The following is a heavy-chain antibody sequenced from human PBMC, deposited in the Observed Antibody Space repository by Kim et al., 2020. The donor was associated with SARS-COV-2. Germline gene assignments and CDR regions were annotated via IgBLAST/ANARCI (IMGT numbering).Heavy chain of an antibody. V-gene: IGHV1-2*02. J-gene: IGHJ3*02. D-gene: IGHD1-1*01. Sequence: ASVKVSCKASGYTFTGYYMHWVRQAPGQGLEWMGWINPNSGGTNYAQKFQGRVTMTRDTSISTAYMELSRLRSDDTAVYYCARVQLELSAFDIWGQGTMVTVSS. CDR1: GYTFTGYY. CDR3: ARVQLELSAFDI. CDR2: INPNSGGT.